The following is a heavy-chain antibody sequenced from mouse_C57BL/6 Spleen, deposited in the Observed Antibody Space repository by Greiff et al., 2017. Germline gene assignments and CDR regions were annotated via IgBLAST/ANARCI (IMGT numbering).Heavy chain of an antibody. CDR2: IYPGDGDT. CDR3: SRSNYGNYDFDY. CDR1: GYAFSSYW. V-gene: IGHV1-80*01. J-gene: IGHJ2*01. D-gene: IGHD2-1*01. Sequence: VQLQQSGASVKISCKASGYAFSSYWMNWVKQRPGKGLEWIGQIYPGDGDTNYNGKFKGKATLTADKSSSTAYMQLSSLTSEDSAVYFCSRSNYGNYDFDYWGQGTTLTVSS.